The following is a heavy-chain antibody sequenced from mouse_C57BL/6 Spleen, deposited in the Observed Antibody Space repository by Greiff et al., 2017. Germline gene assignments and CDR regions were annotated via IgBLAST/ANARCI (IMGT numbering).Heavy chain of an antibody. J-gene: IGHJ3*01. CDR3: ARGDLDDSSPFAY. V-gene: IGHV1-69*01. CDR1: GYTFTSYW. CDR2: IDPSDSYT. D-gene: IGHD1-1*01. Sequence: QVQLQQPGAELVMPGASVKLSCKASGYTFTSYWMHWVKQRPGQGLEWIGEIDPSDSYTNYNQKFKGKSTLTVDKSSSTAYMQLSSLTSEDSAVYYCARGDLDDSSPFAYWGQGTLVTVSA.